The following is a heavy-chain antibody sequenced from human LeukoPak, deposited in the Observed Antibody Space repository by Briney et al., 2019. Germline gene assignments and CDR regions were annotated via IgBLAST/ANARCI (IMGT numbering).Heavy chain of an antibody. V-gene: IGHV4-59*01. J-gene: IGHJ4*02. CDR2: IYYSGGT. Sequence: SETLSLTCTVSGGSINYYYWMWIRQPPGKGLEWIGYIYYSGGTHYNPSLKSRVTMLVDTSKNQFSLKLTAVTAADTAVYYCARRGRVWLPDYWGQGTLVTVSS. CDR1: GGSINYYY. CDR3: ARRGRVWLPDY. D-gene: IGHD5-24*01.